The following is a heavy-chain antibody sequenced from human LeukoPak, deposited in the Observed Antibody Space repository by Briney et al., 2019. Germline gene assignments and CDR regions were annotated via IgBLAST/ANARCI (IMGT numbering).Heavy chain of an antibody. CDR2: ISGSGDST. Sequence: PGGSLRLSCAASGFTFNIYAMNWVRQAPGKGLEWVSVISGSGDSTYYADSVKGRFTISRDNSKNTLFLQMNSLRAEDTAVYYCAKDGGLWVSAHWGDSWGRGTLVTVSS. D-gene: IGHD7-27*01. CDR3: AKDGGLWVSAHWGDS. CDR1: GFTFNIYA. V-gene: IGHV3-23*01. J-gene: IGHJ4*02.